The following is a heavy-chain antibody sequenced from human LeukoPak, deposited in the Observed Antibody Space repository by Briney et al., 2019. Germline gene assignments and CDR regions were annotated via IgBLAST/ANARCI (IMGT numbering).Heavy chain of an antibody. CDR2: INTNTGNP. J-gene: IGHJ5*02. D-gene: IGHD2-15*01. CDR1: GYTFTSYA. V-gene: IGHV7-4-1*02. CDR3: AREGAGYCSGGSCYDWFDP. Sequence: ASVKVSCKASGYTFTSYAMNWVRQAPGQGLEWMGWINTNTGNPTYAQGFTGRFVFSLDTSVSTAYLQISSLKAEDTAVYYCAREGAGYCSGGSCYDWFDPWGQGTLVTVSS.